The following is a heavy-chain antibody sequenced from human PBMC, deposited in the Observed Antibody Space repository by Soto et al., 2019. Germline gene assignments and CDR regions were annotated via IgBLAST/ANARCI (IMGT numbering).Heavy chain of an antibody. CDR2: ISYDGSNK. CDR3: VKDTYYYDSSGYYIFDY. CDR1: GLTFSRYG. Sequence: QEQLVESGGGVVQPGRSLRLSCAASGLTFSRYGMHWVRQAPGKGLEWAAHISYDGSNKHYAESVKGRFTISRDSSKNTLCLQMNSLRAEDTAVYYCVKDTYYYDSSGYYIFDYWGQGTLVAVSS. J-gene: IGHJ4*02. V-gene: IGHV3-30*18. D-gene: IGHD3-22*01.